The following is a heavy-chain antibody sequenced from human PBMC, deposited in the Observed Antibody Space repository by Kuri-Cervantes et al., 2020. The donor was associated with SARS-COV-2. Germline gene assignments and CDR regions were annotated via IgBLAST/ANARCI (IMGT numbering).Heavy chain of an antibody. J-gene: IGHJ5*02. V-gene: IGHV3-33*08. Sequence: GGSLRLSCAASGLTFTDYWMSWVRQAPGKGLEWVAVIWPDGNNKFYSDSVRGRFTISRDNSRSTLYLQMNSLRAEDTGVYYCARESAVHGIPWGYDPWGQGTLVTVSS. CDR3: ARESAVHGIPWGYDP. D-gene: IGHD1-1*01. CDR2: IWPDGNNK. CDR1: GLTFTDYW.